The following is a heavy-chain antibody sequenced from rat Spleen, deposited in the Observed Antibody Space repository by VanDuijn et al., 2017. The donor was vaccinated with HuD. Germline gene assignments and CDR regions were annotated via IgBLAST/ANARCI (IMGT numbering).Heavy chain of an antibody. J-gene: IGHJ3*01. V-gene: IGHV2S63*01. CDR3: ATQHYYEGYYRDY. CDR1: GFSLTDYS. Sequence: EVQLKESGPGLVQPSQTLSLTCTVSGFSLTDYSVHWVRQPPGKGLEWMGVMRNDGDTSYNSLLKSRLSISRDTSKSQVFLKLSSLQTEDTANYYCATQHYYEGYYRDYWGQGTLVTVSS. CDR2: MRNDGDT. D-gene: IGHD1-12*03.